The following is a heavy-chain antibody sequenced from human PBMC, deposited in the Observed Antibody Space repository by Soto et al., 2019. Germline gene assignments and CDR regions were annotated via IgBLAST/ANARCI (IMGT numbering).Heavy chain of an antibody. V-gene: IGHV1-3*01. CDR3: TRDRAREGYLGMDV. J-gene: IGHJ6*01. CDR1: GYSFSGYG. D-gene: IGHD5-18*01. CDR2: INVAKGKT. Sequence: ASVKVSCKASGYSFSGYGVHWVRRAPRQRFEWMGWINVAKGKTKYSQKFQGRVTVTRDTSASTVYMDLSGLRSEDTAVYYCTRDRAREGYLGMDVRGQ.